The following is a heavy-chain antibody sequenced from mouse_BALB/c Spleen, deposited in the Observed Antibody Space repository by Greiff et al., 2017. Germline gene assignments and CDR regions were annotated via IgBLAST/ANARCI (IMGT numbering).Heavy chain of an antibody. Sequence: EVQLVESGGGLVQPGGSRKLSCAASGFTFSDYGMAWVRQAPGKGPEWVAFISNLAYSIYYADTVTGRFTISRENAKNTLYLEMSSLRSEDTAMYYCARSLTMITPFAYWGQGTLVTVSA. J-gene: IGHJ3*01. CDR1: GFTFSDYG. D-gene: IGHD2-4*01. CDR2: ISNLAYSI. V-gene: IGHV5-15*01. CDR3: ARSLTMITPFAY.